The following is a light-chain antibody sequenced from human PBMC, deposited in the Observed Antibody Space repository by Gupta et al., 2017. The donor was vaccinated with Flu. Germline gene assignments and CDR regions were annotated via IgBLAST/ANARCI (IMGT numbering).Light chain of an antibody. CDR3: GIWDGSLNVGV. Sequence: KVTISCSGSTSRIGTNYVCWYQQFPGTAPKLLIYDNDVRPSGIPDRFSGSKSGTSASLAISGLQTADEADYYCGIWDGSLNVGVFGGGTKLIVL. CDR2: DND. CDR1: TSRIGTNY. J-gene: IGLJ3*02. V-gene: IGLV1-51*01.